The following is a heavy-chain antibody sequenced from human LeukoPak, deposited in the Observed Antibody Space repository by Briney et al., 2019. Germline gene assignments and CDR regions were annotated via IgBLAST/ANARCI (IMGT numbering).Heavy chain of an antibody. V-gene: IGHV3-30-3*01. D-gene: IGHD5-12*01. J-gene: IGHJ4*02. CDR3: ARGSRMWLRYIDY. CDR2: ISYDGSNK. CDR1: GFTFSSYA. Sequence: PGRSLRLSCAASGFTFSSYAMHWVRQAPGKGLEWVAVISYDGSNKYYADSVKGRFTISRDNSKNTLYLQMNSLRAEDTAVYYCARGSRMWLRYIDYWGQGTLVTVSS.